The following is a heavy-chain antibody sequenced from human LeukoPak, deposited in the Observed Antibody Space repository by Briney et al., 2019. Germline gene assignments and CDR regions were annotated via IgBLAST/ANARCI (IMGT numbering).Heavy chain of an antibody. CDR1: GFIFTQAW. V-gene: IGHV3-15*01. CDR2: IRSGGTT. J-gene: IGHJ4*02. D-gene: IGHD3-22*01. CDR3: IADVPMIHTQFDY. Sequence: GGSLRLSCAASGFIFTQAWVNWVRQAPGKGPEWVGHIRSGGTTDYAASVKGRFTISGDDSKNTAYLQMNSLKTEDTAMYHCIADVPMIHTQFDYWGQGTLVTVSS.